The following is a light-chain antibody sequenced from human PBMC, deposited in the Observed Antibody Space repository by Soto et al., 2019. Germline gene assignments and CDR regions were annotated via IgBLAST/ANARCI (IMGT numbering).Light chain of an antibody. CDR3: QQANSFPYT. J-gene: IGKJ2*01. V-gene: IGKV1-12*01. CDR2: AAS. CDR1: QGVSNW. Sequence: DIQMTQSPSSVSASVGDRVTITCRASQGVSNWLAWYQQKPGKAPKLLIYAASTLRSGVPSRFRGSGSGTDFTFTISSLQPEDFATYSCQQANSFPYTFGQGTKLEI.